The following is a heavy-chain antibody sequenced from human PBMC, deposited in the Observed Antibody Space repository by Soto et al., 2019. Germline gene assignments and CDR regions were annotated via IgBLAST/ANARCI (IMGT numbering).Heavy chain of an antibody. CDR3: ARRGGYDLGSTSAFDI. D-gene: IGHD5-12*01. J-gene: IGHJ3*02. Sequence: GESLKISCKGSENSFTSYWIGWVRQMPGKGLEWMGIIYPGDSEIRYSPSFQGQVTISADKSISTAYLQWSSLKASDTAMYYCARRGGYDLGSTSAFDIWGQGTMVTVSS. CDR2: IYPGDSEI. V-gene: IGHV5-51*01. CDR1: ENSFTSYW.